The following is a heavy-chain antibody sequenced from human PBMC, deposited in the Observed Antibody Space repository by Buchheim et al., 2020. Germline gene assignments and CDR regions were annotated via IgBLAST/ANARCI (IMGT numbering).Heavy chain of an antibody. D-gene: IGHD2-2*01. CDR2: ITPYNGNT. CDR3: ARDQGVPFPSFDC. Sequence: QVHLVQSGAEVKSPGASVKVSCKASGYTLSNYVITWVRQAPGQGLEWMGWITPYNGNTFYAQKLQGRVTMTTDMSTNTAYMDLRSLISDDTAVYYCARDQGVPFPSFDCWGQGTL. V-gene: IGHV1-18*04. J-gene: IGHJ4*02. CDR1: GYTLSNYV.